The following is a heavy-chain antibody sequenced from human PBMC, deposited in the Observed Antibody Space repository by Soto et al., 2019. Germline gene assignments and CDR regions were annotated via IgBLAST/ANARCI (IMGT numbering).Heavy chain of an antibody. D-gene: IGHD2-15*01. CDR2: SRNKANRYTT. J-gene: IGHJ1*01. CDR3: AGGAGGRAPFQH. Sequence: PGGSLSPSSSASRYPFMDHFMYWLRQAPGKGREWVDRSRNKANRYTTEYAASVKSRFTISRDDSKNSLYLQMSSLKTEDTAVYYCAGGAGGRAPFQHWGQGTRVTVSS. CDR1: RYPFMDHF. V-gene: IGHV3-72*01.